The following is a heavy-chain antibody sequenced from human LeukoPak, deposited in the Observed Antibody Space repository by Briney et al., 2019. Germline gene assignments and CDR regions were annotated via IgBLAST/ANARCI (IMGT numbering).Heavy chain of an antibody. CDR1: GYTFTSYD. J-gene: IGHJ4*02. D-gene: IGHD3-10*01. CDR3: ARDFTMPYLDY. CDR2: ISAYNGNT. Sequence: ASVKVSCKASGYTFTSYDINWVRQAPGQGLEWMGWISAYNGNTNYAQKLQGRVTMTTDTSTSTAYMELRSLRSDDTAVYYCARDFTMPYLDYWGQGTLVTVSS. V-gene: IGHV1-18*01.